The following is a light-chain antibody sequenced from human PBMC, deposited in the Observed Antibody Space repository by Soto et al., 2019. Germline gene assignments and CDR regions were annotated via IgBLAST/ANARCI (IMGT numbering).Light chain of an antibody. V-gene: IGKV1-39*01. Sequence: DVQLTQSPSPLSASVGDRISITCRASQTITNHLNWYQQKPGKAPKLLIYAASSLQSGVPSRFSGSGSGTDFTLTISSLQPEDFATYYCQQSYSTPYTFGQGTKVDIK. CDR1: QTITNH. CDR2: AAS. J-gene: IGKJ2*01. CDR3: QQSYSTPYT.